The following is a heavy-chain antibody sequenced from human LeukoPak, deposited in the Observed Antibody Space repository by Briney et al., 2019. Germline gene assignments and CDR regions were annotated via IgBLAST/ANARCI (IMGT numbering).Heavy chain of an antibody. J-gene: IGHJ4*02. CDR3: AKVGITMLVVVYFDD. CDR2: IGISGRDT. Sequence: GGSLRLSCAASGFTFSNYAMSWVRQAPGKGLEWVSAIGISGRDTYYADSVKGRFTISRDNSKNTLYLQMNSLRAEDTAVYYCAKVGITMLVVVYFDDRGQGTLVTVSS. D-gene: IGHD3-22*01. CDR1: GFTFSNYA. V-gene: IGHV3-23*01.